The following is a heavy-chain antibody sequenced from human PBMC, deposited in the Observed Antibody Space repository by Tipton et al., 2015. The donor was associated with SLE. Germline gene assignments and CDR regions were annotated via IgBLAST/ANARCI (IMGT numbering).Heavy chain of an antibody. J-gene: IGHJ6*04. V-gene: IGHV4-61*01. CDR1: GGSVSSGSYY. Sequence: TLSLTCTVSGGSVSSGSYYWSWIRQPPGKGLEWIGEINHSGSTHYNPSLKSRVTISVDTSKNQFSLKLSSVTAADTAVYYCARRRYMDVWGKGTTVTVSS. CDR3: ARRRYMDV. CDR2: INHSGST.